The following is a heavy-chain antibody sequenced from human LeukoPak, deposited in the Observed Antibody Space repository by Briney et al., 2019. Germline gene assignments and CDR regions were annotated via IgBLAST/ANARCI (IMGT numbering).Heavy chain of an antibody. CDR3: ARGGGYYGSGSLHYYYFGMDV. D-gene: IGHD3-10*01. J-gene: IGHJ6*02. CDR1: GFTFSSYE. V-gene: IGHV3-48*03. Sequence: AGSLRLSCAASGFTFSSYEMNWVRQAQGKGLEWVSYISSSGNTIYYADSVKGRFTISRDNAKNSPYLQMNSLRAEDTAVYYCARGGGYYGSGSLHYYYFGMDVWGQGTTVTVS. CDR2: ISSSGNTI.